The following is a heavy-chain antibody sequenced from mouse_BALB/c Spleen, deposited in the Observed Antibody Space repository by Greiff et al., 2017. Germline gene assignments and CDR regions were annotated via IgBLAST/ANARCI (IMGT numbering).Heavy chain of an antibody. CDR2: IYPGGGYT. D-gene: IGHD1-1*01. CDR3: ARWGKLRYAMDY. J-gene: IGHJ4*01. Sequence: QVQLQQSGAELVRPGTSVKISCKASGYTFTNYWLGWVKQRPGHGLEWIGDIYPGGGYTNYNEKFKGKATLTADTSSSTAYMQLSSLTSEDSAVYFCARWGKLRYAMDYWGQGTSVTVSS. V-gene: IGHV1-63*02. CDR1: GYTFTNYW.